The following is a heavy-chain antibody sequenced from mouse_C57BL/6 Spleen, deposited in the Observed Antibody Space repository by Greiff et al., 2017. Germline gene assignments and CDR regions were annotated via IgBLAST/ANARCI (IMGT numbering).Heavy chain of an antibody. D-gene: IGHD2-5*01. J-gene: IGHJ2*01. CDR2: INASGGYT. CDR3: ARGDSNQPFDY. V-gene: IGHV1-7*01. CDR1: GYTFTSYW. Sequence: QVQLQQSGAELAKPGASVKLSCKASGYTFTSYWMHWVQQRPGQGLEWIGYINASGGYTKYPQHFKDKETLTADKSSSTAYMQLSSLTYEDSAVYYGARGDSNQPFDYWGQGTTLTVSS.